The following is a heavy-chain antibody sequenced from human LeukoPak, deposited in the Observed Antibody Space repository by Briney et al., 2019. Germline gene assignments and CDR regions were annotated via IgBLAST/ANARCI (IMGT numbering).Heavy chain of an antibody. D-gene: IGHD3-16*01. Sequence: PGGSLRLSCAASGFTFSSYGVSWVRQAPGKGLEWVSGISGSGHRTYYADSVKGRFTISRGNSKSTLYLQMNSLRAEDTAVYYCAKDWGEYFDYVWGSFTSFDSWGQGTLVTVSS. V-gene: IGHV3-23*01. J-gene: IGHJ4*02. CDR1: GFTFSSYG. CDR2: ISGSGHRT. CDR3: AKDWGEYFDYVWGSFTSFDS.